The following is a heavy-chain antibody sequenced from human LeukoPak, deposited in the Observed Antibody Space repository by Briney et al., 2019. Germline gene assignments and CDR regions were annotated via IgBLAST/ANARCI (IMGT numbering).Heavy chain of an antibody. CDR1: GYTFTGYY. Sequence: ASVKVSCKASGYTFTGYYMHWVRQAPGQGFEWMGWINPNSGGTNYAQKFQGRVTMTRDTSISTAYMELSRLRSDDTAVYYCANEQLVRTGIDYWGQGTLVTVSS. V-gene: IGHV1-2*02. CDR3: ANEQLVRTGIDY. D-gene: IGHD6-6*01. J-gene: IGHJ4*02. CDR2: INPNSGGT.